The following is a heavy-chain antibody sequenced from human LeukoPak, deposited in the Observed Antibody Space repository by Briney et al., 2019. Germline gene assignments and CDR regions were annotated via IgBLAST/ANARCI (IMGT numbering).Heavy chain of an antibody. V-gene: IGHV3-64*01. J-gene: IGHJ4*02. CDR1: GFTFSSYA. Sequence: SCKASGFTFSSYAMHWVRQAPGKGLEYVSAISSNGGSTYYANSVKGRFTISRDNSKNTLYLQMGSLRAEDMAVYYCARSFWSGYYGYADYWGQGTLVTVSS. CDR3: ARSFWSGYYGYADY. CDR2: ISSNGGST. D-gene: IGHD3-3*01.